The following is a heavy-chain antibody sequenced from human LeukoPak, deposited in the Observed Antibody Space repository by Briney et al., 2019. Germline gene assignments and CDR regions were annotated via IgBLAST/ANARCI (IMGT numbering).Heavy chain of an antibody. CDR1: GFAFSSQA. Sequence: PGGSLRLSCAASGFAFSSQAMGWVRQAPGKGLEWVSVISDSGSMTYYADSVKGRFTISRDNSKNTLFLQMNGLRAEDTAVYYCAKDARRTSGWYFFDYWGQGTLVTVSS. CDR3: AKDARRTSGWYFFDY. V-gene: IGHV3-23*01. D-gene: IGHD6-19*01. CDR2: ISDSGSMT. J-gene: IGHJ4*02.